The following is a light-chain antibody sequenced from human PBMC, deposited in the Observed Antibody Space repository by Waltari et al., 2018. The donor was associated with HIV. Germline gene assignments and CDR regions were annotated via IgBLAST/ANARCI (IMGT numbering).Light chain of an antibody. J-gene: IGLJ2*01. CDR1: TSNIGTTV. V-gene: IGLV1-44*01. Sequence: QSVLAQPPSVSGTPGQRVTISCSGTTSNIGTTVVNWYQQVPGTAPKRLISSNNQRPSGVPDRFSGFKSGTSASLAINGLQSEDEADYYCATWDDTPTGHVLFGGGTKVTVL. CDR3: ATWDDTPTGHVL. CDR2: SNN.